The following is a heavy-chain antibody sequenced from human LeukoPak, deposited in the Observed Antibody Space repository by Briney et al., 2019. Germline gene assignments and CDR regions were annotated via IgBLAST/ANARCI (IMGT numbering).Heavy chain of an antibody. Sequence: PGGSLRLSCAASGFTFSSYGMHWVRQAPGKGLEWVAVLWYDGSNKYCADSVKGRFTIPRDNSKNTLYLQMNSLRAEDTALYYCARDSTGYYSLDYWGQGTLVTVSS. CDR2: LWYDGSNK. CDR1: GFTFSSYG. CDR3: ARDSTGYYSLDY. V-gene: IGHV3-33*01. J-gene: IGHJ4*02. D-gene: IGHD3-22*01.